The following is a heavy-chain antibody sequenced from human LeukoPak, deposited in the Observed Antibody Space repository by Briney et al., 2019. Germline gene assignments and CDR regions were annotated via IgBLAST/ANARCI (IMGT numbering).Heavy chain of an antibody. CDR2: INPSGGNT. V-gene: IGHV1-46*01. CDR1: GDISSSDY. J-gene: IGHJ4*02. Sequence: GASVKVSCKASGDISSSDYINWVRQAPGQGLEWMGTINPSGGNTGYAQKFHGRVSMTRDTSTSTVYMDLSSLKSEDTAMYYCAREVVGTTIKNFDSWGQGTLVTVSS. CDR3: AREVVGTTIKNFDS. D-gene: IGHD4-11*01.